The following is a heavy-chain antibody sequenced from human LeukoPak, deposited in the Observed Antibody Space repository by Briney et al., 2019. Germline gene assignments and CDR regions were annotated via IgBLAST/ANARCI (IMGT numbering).Heavy chain of an antibody. CDR3: AKDGMEGATTYPPYFQH. CDR1: GFTFSSYG. CDR2: IRYDGSNK. D-gene: IGHD1-26*01. J-gene: IGHJ1*01. V-gene: IGHV3-30*02. Sequence: GGSLRLSCAASGFTFSSYGMHWVRQAPGKGLEWVAFIRYDGSNKYYADSVKGRFTISRDNSKNTLYLQMNSLRAEDTAVYYCAKDGMEGATTYPPYFQHWGQGTLVTVSS.